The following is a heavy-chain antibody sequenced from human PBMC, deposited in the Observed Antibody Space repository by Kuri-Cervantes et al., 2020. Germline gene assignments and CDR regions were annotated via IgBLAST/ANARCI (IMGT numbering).Heavy chain of an antibody. CDR1: GFTFSSYG. CDR2: IWYDGSNK. CDR3: ARAGARLEQLVPWYYYGMDV. Sequence: GESLKISCAASGFTFSSYGMHWVRQAPGKGLEWVAVIWYDGSNKYYADSVKGRFTISRDNAKNSLYLQMNSLRAEDTAVYYCARAGARLEQLVPWYYYGMDVWGQGTTVTVSS. V-gene: IGHV3-33*01. D-gene: IGHD6-13*01. J-gene: IGHJ6*02.